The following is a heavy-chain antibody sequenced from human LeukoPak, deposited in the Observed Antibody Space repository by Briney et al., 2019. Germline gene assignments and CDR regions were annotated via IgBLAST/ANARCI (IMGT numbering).Heavy chain of an antibody. J-gene: IGHJ4*02. CDR1: GGSFSAYY. V-gene: IGHV4-31*11. D-gene: IGHD1-1*01. CDR3: ARGDLEAGIFDY. Sequence: SETLSLTCAVYGGSFSAYYWSWIRQHPRKGLEWIGYIYYSGGTYYNPSLKSRVTISVDTSKNQFSLKLSSVTAADTAVYYCARGDLEAGIFDYWGQGTLVTVSS. CDR2: IYYSGGT.